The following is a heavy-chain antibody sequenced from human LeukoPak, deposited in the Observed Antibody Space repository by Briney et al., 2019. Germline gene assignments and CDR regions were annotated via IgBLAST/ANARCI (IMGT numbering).Heavy chain of an antibody. CDR3: AREGVGCCGGECYRFDY. CDR2: IIPIFGTA. J-gene: IGHJ4*02. CDR1: GGTFSSYA. D-gene: IGHD2-21*01. Sequence: ASVKVSCKASGGTFSSYAISWVRQAPGQGLEWMGGIIPIFGTANYAQKFQGRVTITADESTSTAYMELSSLRSEDTAVYYCAREGVGCCGGECYRFDYWGQGTLVTVSS. V-gene: IGHV1-69*13.